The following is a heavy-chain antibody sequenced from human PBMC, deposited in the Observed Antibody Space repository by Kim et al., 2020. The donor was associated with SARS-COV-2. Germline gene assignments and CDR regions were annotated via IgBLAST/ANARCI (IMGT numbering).Heavy chain of an antibody. J-gene: IGHJ6*02. CDR3: ARGRAGVVPAPILGVGPHYAYCIMDV. Sequence: SETLSLTCAVYGGSFSGYYWSWIRQPPGKGLEWIGEINHGGSSNYNPSLKSRVTISVDTSKNQFSLKLRSVTAADTAFYYCARGRAGVVPAPILGVGPHYAYCIMDVWGQGTPVTVSS. D-gene: IGHD2-2*02. CDR2: INHGGSS. V-gene: IGHV4-34*01. CDR1: GGSFSGYY.